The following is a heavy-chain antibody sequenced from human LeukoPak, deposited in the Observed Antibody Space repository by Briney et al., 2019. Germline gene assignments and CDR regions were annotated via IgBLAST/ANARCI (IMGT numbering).Heavy chain of an antibody. CDR3: AKDHPYIWTPLDY. CDR1: GFTFSSYS. V-gene: IGHV3-21*01. CDR2: ISSSSSYI. J-gene: IGHJ4*02. Sequence: GRSLRLSCAASGFTFSSYSMNWVRQAPGKGLEWVSSISSSSSYIYYTDSVKGRFTISRDNAKNSLYLQMNSLRAGDTAVYYGAKDHPYIWTPLDYGGQGTRVTVSS. D-gene: IGHD1-20*01.